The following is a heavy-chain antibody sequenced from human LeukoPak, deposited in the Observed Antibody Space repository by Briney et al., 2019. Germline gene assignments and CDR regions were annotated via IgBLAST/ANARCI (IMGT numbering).Heavy chain of an antibody. CDR1: GFTFSSYA. Sequence: GGSLRLSCAASGFTFSSYAMSWVRQAPGKGLEWVSAISGSGGSTYCADSVKGRFTISRDNSKNTLYLQMNSLRAEDTAVYYCAKDLPLLAVAGTNTFFDYWGQGTLVTVSS. CDR2: ISGSGGST. J-gene: IGHJ4*02. V-gene: IGHV3-23*01. D-gene: IGHD6-19*01. CDR3: AKDLPLLAVAGTNTFFDY.